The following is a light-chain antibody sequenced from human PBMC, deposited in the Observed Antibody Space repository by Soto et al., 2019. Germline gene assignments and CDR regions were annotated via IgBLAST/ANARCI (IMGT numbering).Light chain of an antibody. Sequence: AIQLIQAATSLFAYVGDRVIITCRASQDISKDLGWYQQKPGKAPKFLIYSATSTQSGVPSTFSGSGFGTDFTLTISSLQPEDFATYYCLQDHDYPRTFGQGTKVDIK. CDR1: QDISKD. J-gene: IGKJ1*01. CDR2: SAT. V-gene: IGKV1-6*01. CDR3: LQDHDYPRT.